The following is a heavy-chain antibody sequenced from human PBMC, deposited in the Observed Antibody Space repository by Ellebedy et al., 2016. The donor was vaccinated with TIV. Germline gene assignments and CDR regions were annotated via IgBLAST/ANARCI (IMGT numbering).Heavy chain of an antibody. D-gene: IGHD1/OR15-1a*01. CDR1: GFTLSNNA. V-gene: IGHV3-30*04. CDR2: ISYDGRNK. CDR3: TKEAGRKQRSYSEY. J-gene: IGHJ4*02. Sequence: GESLKISCAASGFTLSNNAMHWVRQAPGKGLEWVAVISYDGRNKYYADSVKGRVTISRDSSKNTLYLQMNSLRDDDTAVYYCTKEAGRKQRSYSEYWGQGTLVSVSS.